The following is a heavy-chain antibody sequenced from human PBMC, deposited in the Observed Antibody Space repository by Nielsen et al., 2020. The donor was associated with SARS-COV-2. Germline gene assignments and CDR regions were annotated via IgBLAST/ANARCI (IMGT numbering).Heavy chain of an antibody. CDR2: IYSGGSST. J-gene: IGHJ3*02. CDR1: GFTFSSYA. V-gene: IGHV3-23*03. D-gene: IGHD3-22*01. CDR3: AKGLLPPDYYDSSGYDVDAFDI. Sequence: GESLKISCAASGFTFSSYAMSWVRQAPGKGLEWVSVIYSGGSSTYYADSVKGRFTISRDNSKNTLYLQMNSLRAEDTAVYYCAKGLLPPDYYDSSGYDVDAFDIWGQGTTVTVSS.